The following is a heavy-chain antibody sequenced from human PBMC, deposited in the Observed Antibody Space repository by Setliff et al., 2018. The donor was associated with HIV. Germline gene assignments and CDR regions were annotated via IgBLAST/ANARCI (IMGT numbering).Heavy chain of an antibody. CDR1: GFKFKEYA. CDR2: ISGSSSTI. CDR3: ARDRGGSAFDI. J-gene: IGHJ3*02. Sequence: GGSLRLSCASSGFKFKEYAMHWVRQAPGKVLGWVSYISGSSSTIYYADSVKGRFTISRDNARNSMYLQMNSLRAEDTAVYYCARDRGGSAFDIWGQGTMVTVSS. V-gene: IGHV3-48*03. D-gene: IGHD3-16*01.